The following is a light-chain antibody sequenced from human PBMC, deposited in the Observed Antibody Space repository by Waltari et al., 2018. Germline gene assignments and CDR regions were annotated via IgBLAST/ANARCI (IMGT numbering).Light chain of an antibody. CDR1: QSLLHSNGNTY. CDR3: MQSLQTPRT. J-gene: IGKJ1*01. CDR2: LAY. V-gene: IGKV2-28*01. Sequence: IVMTQSPLSLPVTPGEPASISCRSGQSLLHSNGNTYLDWYLQNPGQAPRLLISLAYNRASGVPDRFSGRGSGTDCTLQISRVEAEDVGVYYCMQSLQTPRTFGQGTKLEIK.